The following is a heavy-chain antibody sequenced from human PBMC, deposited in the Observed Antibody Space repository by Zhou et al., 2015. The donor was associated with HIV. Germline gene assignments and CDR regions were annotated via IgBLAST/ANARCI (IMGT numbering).Heavy chain of an antibody. CDR1: GYPFNTYY. CDR2: IDLKNDRC. J-gene: IGHJ4*02. CDR3: ARDAAVSLDY. V-gene: IGHV1-2*02. Sequence: QVHLVQSGAEVKKPGASVNISCKASGYPFNTYYIHWVRQAPGQGLEWMGKIDLKNDRCIYAERFQDRVTITGDTSSDTAYLELSALRSDDTAVYYCARDAAVSLDYWGRGTLITVSS. D-gene: IGHD5/OR15-5a*01.